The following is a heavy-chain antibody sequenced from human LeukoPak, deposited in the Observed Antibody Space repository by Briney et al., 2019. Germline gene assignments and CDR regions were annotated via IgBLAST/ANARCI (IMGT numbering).Heavy chain of an antibody. V-gene: IGHV4-30-4*08. D-gene: IGHD4-11*01. CDR2: IYYSGST. J-gene: IGHJ4*02. CDR3: ARDTVKPGGFDY. CDR1: GGSISSGDYY. Sequence: SETLSLTCTVSGGSISSGDYYWSWIRQPPGKGLEWVGYIYYSGSTYYNPSLKSRVTISVDTSKNQFSLKLSSVTAADTAVYYCARDTVKPGGFDYWGQGTLVTVSS.